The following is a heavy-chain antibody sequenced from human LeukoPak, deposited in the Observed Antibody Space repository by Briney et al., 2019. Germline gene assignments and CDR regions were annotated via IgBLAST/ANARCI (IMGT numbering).Heavy chain of an antibody. CDR3: AKERDSSWYGYFDY. CDR2: ISYDGSNK. J-gene: IGHJ4*02. Sequence: GGSLRLSCAASGFTFSSYAMHWVRQAPGKGLEWVAVISYDGSNKYYADSVKGRFTISRDNSKNTLYLQMNSLRAEDTAVYYCAKERDSSWYGYFDYWGQGTLVTVSS. D-gene: IGHD6-13*01. V-gene: IGHV3-30-3*01. CDR1: GFTFSSYA.